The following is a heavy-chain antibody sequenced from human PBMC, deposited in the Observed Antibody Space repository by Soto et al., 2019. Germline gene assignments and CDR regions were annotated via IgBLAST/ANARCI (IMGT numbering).Heavy chain of an antibody. J-gene: IGHJ6*02. Sequence: SETLSLTCTVSGGSVSSDGYYWSWIRQTPGKGLEWILYIFYTGRTNCNPSLKSRVTISVGTSQNQFSLNLRSVTAADTAVYYCARSFPSSEVFAEDYSYYYGMDVWGQGTTVTVSS. V-gene: IGHV4-61*08. CDR1: GGSVSSDGYY. D-gene: IGHD3-10*02. CDR2: IFYTGRT. CDR3: ARSFPSSEVFAEDYSYYYGMDV.